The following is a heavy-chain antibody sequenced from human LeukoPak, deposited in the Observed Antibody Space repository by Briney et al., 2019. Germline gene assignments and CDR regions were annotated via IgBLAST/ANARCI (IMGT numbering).Heavy chain of an antibody. J-gene: IGHJ2*01. CDR2: IIPIFGTA. Sequence: SVKVSCKASGGTFSSYAISWVRQAPGQGLEWMGGIIPIFGTANYAQKFQGRVTITTDESTSTAYMELSSLRSEDTAVYYCARINTMIVVGNWYFDLWGRGTLLTVSS. V-gene: IGHV1-69*05. D-gene: IGHD3-22*01. CDR1: GGTFSSYA. CDR3: ARINTMIVVGNWYFDL.